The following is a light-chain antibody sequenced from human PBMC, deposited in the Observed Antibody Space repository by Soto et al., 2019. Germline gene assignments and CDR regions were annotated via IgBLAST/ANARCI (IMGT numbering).Light chain of an antibody. CDR1: HSVSSD. Sequence: EFVLTQSPATLSLSPGERATLSCRASHSVSSDVAWYQQKPGQAPRLLIYDTVNRATDIPARFSGSGSGTDFTLTISSLEPEDFAVYYCQHRSNWPPLFTFGPGTKAEIK. CDR2: DTV. CDR3: QHRSNWPPLFT. J-gene: IGKJ3*01. V-gene: IGKV3-11*01.